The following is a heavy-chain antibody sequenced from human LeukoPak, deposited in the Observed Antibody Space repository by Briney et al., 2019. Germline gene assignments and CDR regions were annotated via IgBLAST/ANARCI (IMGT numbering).Heavy chain of an antibody. CDR1: GGSISSSSYY. V-gene: IGHV4-39*01. D-gene: IGHD1-26*01. CDR2: TYYSGST. CDR3: ARLVGATWFDY. J-gene: IGHJ4*02. Sequence: SETLSLTCTVSGGSISSSSYYWGWIRQPPGKGLEWIGSTYYSGSTYYNPSLKIRVTISVDTSKNQFSLKLSSVTAADTAVYYCARLVGATWFDYYGQGTLVTVSS.